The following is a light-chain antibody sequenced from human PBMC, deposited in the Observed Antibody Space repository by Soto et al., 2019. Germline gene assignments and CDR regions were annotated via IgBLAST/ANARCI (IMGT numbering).Light chain of an antibody. CDR3: HQYGSSPLT. CDR1: QSIRSSS. Sequence: EIVLTQSPGTLSLSPGERATLSCRASQSIRSSSLAWYQQKPGQAPRLLIYGGSSRATGIPDRFSGGGSGTDFSLTISRLETEDFSVYYCHQYGSSPLTFGGRTKVDIK. J-gene: IGKJ4*01. V-gene: IGKV3-20*01. CDR2: GGS.